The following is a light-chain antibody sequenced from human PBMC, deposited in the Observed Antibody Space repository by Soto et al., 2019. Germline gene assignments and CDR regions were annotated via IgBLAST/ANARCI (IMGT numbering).Light chain of an antibody. CDR2: AAS. CDR3: QQSYSYPRT. Sequence: DLQMTQSPSSLSASVGERVTITCRASQSIRNFVHWYQQKPGKAPKLLIQAASSLRSGVPSRFSGSGSGTDFSLTITSLQPEDFATYYCQQSYSYPRTFGQGTKVEIK. V-gene: IGKV1-39*01. CDR1: QSIRNF. J-gene: IGKJ1*01.